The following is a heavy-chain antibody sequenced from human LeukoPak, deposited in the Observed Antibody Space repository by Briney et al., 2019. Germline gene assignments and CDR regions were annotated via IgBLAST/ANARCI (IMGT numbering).Heavy chain of an antibody. CDR2: IKKDGSDK. CDR3: VNLGYSD. J-gene: IGHJ4*02. V-gene: IGHV3-7*01. CDR1: GFILSSAW. Sequence: PGGALRLSCEASGFILSSAWMNWVRQAPWKGLEWVANIKKDGSDKYYVDSVKGRFTLSRDNAKNLVYLQMNSLRVEDTAVYYCVNLGYSDGGQGTLVTVSS. D-gene: IGHD5-12*01.